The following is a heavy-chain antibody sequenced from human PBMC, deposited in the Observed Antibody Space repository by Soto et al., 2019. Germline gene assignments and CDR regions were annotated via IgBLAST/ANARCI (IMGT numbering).Heavy chain of an antibody. CDR3: ARLSGARSPANF. V-gene: IGHV5-51*01. CDR1: GYSFTDYW. J-gene: IGHJ4*02. D-gene: IGHD1-26*01. CDR2: IYPGDSDT. Sequence: GESLKISCKGSGYSFTDYWISWVRQMPGKGLEWMGIIYPGDSDTRYNPSFQGRVTISADKSITTAYLQWSSLKASDTAMYFCARLSGARSPANFWGQGTVVTVSS.